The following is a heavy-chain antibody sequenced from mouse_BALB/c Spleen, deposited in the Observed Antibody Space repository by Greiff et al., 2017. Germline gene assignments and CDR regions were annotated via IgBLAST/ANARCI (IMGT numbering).Heavy chain of an antibody. D-gene: IGHD2-14*01. CDR2: IDPSDSET. CDR1: GYTFTSYW. J-gene: IGHJ4*01. V-gene: IGHV1-69*02. Sequence: QVQLQQPGAELVKPGAPVKLSCKASGYTFTSYWMNWVKQRPGRGLEWIGRIDPSDSETHYNQKFKDKATLTVDKSSSTAYMQLSSPTSEDSAVYYCARYYRYDNYAMDYWGQGTSVTVSS. CDR3: ARYYRYDNYAMDY.